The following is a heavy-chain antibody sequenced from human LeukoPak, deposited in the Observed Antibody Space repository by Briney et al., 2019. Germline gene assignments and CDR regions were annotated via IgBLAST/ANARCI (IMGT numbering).Heavy chain of an antibody. Sequence: ASVKVSCKASGYTFTSYGISWVRQAPGQGLEWMGWISAYNGNTNYAQKLQGRVTMTTDTSTSTAYMELRSLRSEDTAVYYCARDLEWDYGDYVSGLGGYWGQGTLVTVSS. V-gene: IGHV1-18*01. J-gene: IGHJ4*02. CDR1: GYTFTSYG. CDR2: ISAYNGNT. D-gene: IGHD4-17*01. CDR3: ARDLEWDYGDYVSGLGGY.